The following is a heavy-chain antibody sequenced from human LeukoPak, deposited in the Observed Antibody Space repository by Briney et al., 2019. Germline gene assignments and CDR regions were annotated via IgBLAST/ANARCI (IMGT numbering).Heavy chain of an antibody. J-gene: IGHJ4*02. Sequence: ASVKVSCKASGGTFSSYAISWVRQAPGQGLEWMGGIIPIFGTANYAQKFQGRVTITADESTSTAYMELSSLRSEDTAVYYCAKDPQDFYGSSGYRPERYWGQGTLVTVSS. V-gene: IGHV1-69*13. CDR3: AKDPQDFYGSSGYRPERY. CDR1: GGTFSSYA. D-gene: IGHD3-22*01. CDR2: IIPIFGTA.